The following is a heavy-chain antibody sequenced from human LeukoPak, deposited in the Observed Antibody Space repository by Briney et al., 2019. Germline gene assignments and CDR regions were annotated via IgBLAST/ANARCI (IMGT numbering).Heavy chain of an antibody. CDR3: ARGQMVYGDYYYFDY. D-gene: IGHD4-17*01. V-gene: IGHV4-59*01. CDR2: ICYSRST. J-gene: IGHJ4*02. CDR1: GGSISSYY. Sequence: SETLSLTCTVSGGSISSYYWSWIRQPPGKGLECIGYICYSRSTNYNPALKSRVTISVDTSKNQFSLKLSSVTAADTAVYYCARGQMVYGDYYYFDYWGQGTLVTVSS.